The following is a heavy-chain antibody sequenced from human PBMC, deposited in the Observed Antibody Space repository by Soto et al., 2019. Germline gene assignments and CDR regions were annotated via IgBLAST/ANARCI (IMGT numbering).Heavy chain of an antibody. J-gene: IGHJ3*02. CDR1: GFTFSSYD. Sequence: EVQLVESGGGLVQPGGSLRLSCAASGFTFSSYDMHWVRQATGKGLEWVSAIGTAGDTYYPGTVKGRFTISRENAKNSLYLQMNSLRAGDTAVYYCARGCIAAAGGAFDIRGQGTMVTVSS. CDR3: ARGCIAAAGGAFDI. CDR2: IGTAGDT. D-gene: IGHD6-13*01. V-gene: IGHV3-13*01.